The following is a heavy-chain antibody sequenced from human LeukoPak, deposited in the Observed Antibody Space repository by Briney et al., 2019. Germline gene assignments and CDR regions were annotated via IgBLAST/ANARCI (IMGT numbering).Heavy chain of an antibody. D-gene: IGHD2-2*01. CDR1: GYTFNDFY. Sequence: ASVNVSCKASGYTFNDFYMHWVRQAPGQGLEWMGWISPNSGGTQYAQRFQGRVTVTRDTSIRTVYMELSRLTSDDTAVYYCARAGIVIVPAEGDWGQGTLVTVSS. CDR2: ISPNSGGT. CDR3: ARAGIVIVPAEGD. V-gene: IGHV1-2*02. J-gene: IGHJ4*02.